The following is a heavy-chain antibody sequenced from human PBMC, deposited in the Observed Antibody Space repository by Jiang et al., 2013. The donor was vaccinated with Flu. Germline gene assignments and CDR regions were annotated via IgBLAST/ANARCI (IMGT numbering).Heavy chain of an antibody. CDR1: GGSFSGYY. J-gene: IGHJ3*02. D-gene: IGHD6-19*01. V-gene: IGHV4-34*01. CDR3: ARRSPWWLVRGAFDI. CDR2: INHSGST. Sequence: LLKPSETLSLTCAVYGGSFSGYYWSWIRQPPGKGLEWIGEINHSGSTNYNPSLKSRVTISVDTSKNQFSLKLSSVTAADTAVYYCARRSPWWLVRGAFDIWGRGTMVTVSS.